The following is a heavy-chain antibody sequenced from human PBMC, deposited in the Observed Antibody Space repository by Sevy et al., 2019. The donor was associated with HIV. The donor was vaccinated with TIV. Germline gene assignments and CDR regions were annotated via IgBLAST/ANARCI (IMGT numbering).Heavy chain of an antibody. J-gene: IGHJ4*02. D-gene: IGHD3-9*01. V-gene: IGHV3-30*01. Sequence: GGSLRLSCAASGFTFSDYVMHWVRQAPGKGLEWLARISHDTTVKYYADSLKGRFTISRDNSKNTLYLQMNSLRNEDTAVYHCARNADWFLSYWGQGTLVTVSS. CDR1: GFTFSDYV. CDR2: ISHDTTVK. CDR3: ARNADWFLSY.